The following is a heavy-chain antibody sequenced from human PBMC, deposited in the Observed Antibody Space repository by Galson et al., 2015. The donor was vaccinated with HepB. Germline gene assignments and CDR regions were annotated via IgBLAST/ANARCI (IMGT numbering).Heavy chain of an antibody. D-gene: IGHD6-19*01. V-gene: IGHV5-51*03. J-gene: IGHJ6*02. CDR2: IYPGDSDT. CDR1: GYSFTSYW. Sequence: QSGAEVKKPGESLKISCKGSGYSFTSYWIGWVRQMPGKGLEWMGIIYPGDSDTRYSPSFQGQVTISADKSISTAYLQWSSLKASDTAMYYCAVPDPQYSSGWYPRSLYGMDVWGQGTTVTVSS. CDR3: AVPDPQYSSGWYPRSLYGMDV.